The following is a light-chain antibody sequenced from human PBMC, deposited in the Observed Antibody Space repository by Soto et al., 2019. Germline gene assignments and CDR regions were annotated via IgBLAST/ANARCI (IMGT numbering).Light chain of an antibody. J-gene: IGLJ2*01. CDR1: SSDVGEENY. CDR3: SSFAGSPVV. V-gene: IGLV2-8*01. CDR2: EVS. Sequence: QSALTQPPSASGSPGQSVTITCSGTSSDVGEENYVSWYQQHPGKVPKLILYEVSKRTSGVPDRFSGSRSGNTASLTVSGLQAEDEADYYCSSFAGSPVVFGGGTKLTVL.